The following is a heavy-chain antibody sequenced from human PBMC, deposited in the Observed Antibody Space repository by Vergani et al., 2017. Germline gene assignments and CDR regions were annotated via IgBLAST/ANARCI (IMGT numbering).Heavy chain of an antibody. D-gene: IGHD4-23*01. Sequence: QVQLQQWGAGLLKPSETLSLTCAVYGGSISSGGYYWSWIRQHPGKGLEWIGYIYYSGSTYYNPSLKSRVTISVDTSKNQFSLKLSSVTAADTAVYYCARDSSSYYGGNGNDAFDIWGQGTMVTVSS. CDR3: ARDSSSYYGGNGNDAFDI. CDR2: IYYSGST. CDR1: GGSISSGGYY. J-gene: IGHJ3*02. V-gene: IGHV4-31*11.